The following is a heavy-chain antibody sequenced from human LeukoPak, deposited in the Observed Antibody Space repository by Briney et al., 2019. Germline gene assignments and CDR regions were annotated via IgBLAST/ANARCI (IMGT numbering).Heavy chain of an antibody. V-gene: IGHV4-39*01. CDR2: INYWGHT. CDR3: APTYSYTGGGYDY. D-gene: IGHD5-18*01. CDR1: GGSISGSNYH. J-gene: IGHJ4*02. Sequence: SETLTLTCTVSGGSISGSNYHWGWIRQPPGKGLEWIGSINYWGHTYYNPSLESRVTISVDTSKNQFSLKVSSVTAADTALYYCAPTYSYTGGGYDYWGQGTLVTVSS.